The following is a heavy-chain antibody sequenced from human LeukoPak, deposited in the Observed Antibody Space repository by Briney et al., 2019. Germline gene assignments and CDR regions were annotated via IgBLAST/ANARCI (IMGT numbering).Heavy chain of an antibody. Sequence: TSETLSLTCTVSGGSISSYYWSWIRQPAGKGLEWIGRIYTSGSTNYNPSLKSRVTMSVDTSKNQFSLKLCSVTAADTAVYYCARDTLFVSGYSSSWYGMDVWGQGTTVTVSS. CDR1: GGSISSYY. CDR3: ARDTLFVSGYSSSWYGMDV. V-gene: IGHV4-4*07. D-gene: IGHD6-13*01. CDR2: IYTSGST. J-gene: IGHJ6*02.